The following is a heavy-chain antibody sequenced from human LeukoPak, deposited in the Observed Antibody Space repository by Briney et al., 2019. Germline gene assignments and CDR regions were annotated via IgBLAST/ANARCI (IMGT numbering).Heavy chain of an antibody. D-gene: IGHD3-10*01. CDR3: ATDYGSGSYADY. CDR2: IYHSGST. J-gene: IGHJ4*02. Sequence: SETLSLTCAVSGGSISSSNWWSWVRQPPGKGLEWIGEIYHSGSTNYNPSLKSRVTISVDKSKNQFSLKLSSVTAADTAVYYCATDYGSGSYADYWGQGTLVTVSS. CDR1: GGSISSSNW. V-gene: IGHV4-4*02.